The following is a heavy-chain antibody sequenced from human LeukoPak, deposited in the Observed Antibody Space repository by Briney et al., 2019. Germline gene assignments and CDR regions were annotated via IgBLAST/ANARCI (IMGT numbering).Heavy chain of an antibody. J-gene: IGHJ4*02. CDR1: GFIFEDYT. CDR2: VNWHGTT. CDR3: AKDLTYESSGSVIDN. Sequence: GGSLRLSCVASGFIFEDYTMHWVRQVPGKTMEWVSLVNWHGTTYYADSLKGRFTISRDNSKNSLYLQMDSLRTEDTAFYYCAKDLTYESSGSVIDNWGLGTLVTVSS. D-gene: IGHD3-22*01. V-gene: IGHV3-43*01.